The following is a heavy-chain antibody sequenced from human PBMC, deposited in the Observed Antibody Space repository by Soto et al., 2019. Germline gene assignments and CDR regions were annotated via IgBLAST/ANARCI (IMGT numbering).Heavy chain of an antibody. Sequence: PSETLSLTCTVSGGSLTKYYRRWIRQPAGKGLEWIGRVSTSGNVVSKASLRSRLTMSLDTSKNQFSLRLTSVTAADTAVYYCARGNSDFRSFYPLAFDYWGQGALVTVSS. CDR2: VSTSGNV. J-gene: IGHJ4*02. CDR3: ARGNSDFRSFYPLAFDY. V-gene: IGHV4-4*07. CDR1: GGSLTKYY. D-gene: IGHD3-3*01.